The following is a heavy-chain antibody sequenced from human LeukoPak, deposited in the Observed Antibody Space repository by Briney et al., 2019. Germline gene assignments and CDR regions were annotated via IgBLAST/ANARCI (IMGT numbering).Heavy chain of an antibody. J-gene: IGHJ4*02. CDR1: GGTFSSYA. D-gene: IGHD3-16*02. CDR3: ARVGLRLGELSSLPIYYFDY. Sequence: GASVKVSCKASGGTFSSYAISWVRQAPGQGLEWMGGIIPIFGTANYAQKFQGRVTITTDESTRTAYMELSCLRSEDTAVYYCARVGLRLGELSSLPIYYFDYWGQGTLVTVSS. V-gene: IGHV1-69*05. CDR2: IIPIFGTA.